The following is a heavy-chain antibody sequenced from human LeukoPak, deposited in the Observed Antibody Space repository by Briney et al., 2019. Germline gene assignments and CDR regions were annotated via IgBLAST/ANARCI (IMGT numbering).Heavy chain of an antibody. Sequence: GGSLRLSCAASGFTVSSNYMSWVRQAPGKGLEWVSVVYASGSTYYADSVKGRFTISRDTSKNTLYLQMNSLRAEDTAVYYCARDLGSVDYWGQGTLVTVSS. CDR2: VYASGST. J-gene: IGHJ4*02. CDR1: GFTVSSNY. CDR3: ARDLGSVDY. V-gene: IGHV3-53*01. D-gene: IGHD3-16*01.